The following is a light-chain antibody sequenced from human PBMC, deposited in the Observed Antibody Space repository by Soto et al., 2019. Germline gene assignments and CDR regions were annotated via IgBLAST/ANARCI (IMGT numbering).Light chain of an antibody. Sequence: QSALTQPASVSGSPGQSITISCTGTSSDIGDYTYVSWYQQYPGKAPQLMIYEVSNRPSGVSNRFSGSKSGNTASLTISGLQAEDEADYYCSSYTSRGTLVFGTGTKVTVL. J-gene: IGLJ1*01. CDR3: SSYTSRGTLV. CDR2: EVS. CDR1: SSDIGDYTY. V-gene: IGLV2-14*01.